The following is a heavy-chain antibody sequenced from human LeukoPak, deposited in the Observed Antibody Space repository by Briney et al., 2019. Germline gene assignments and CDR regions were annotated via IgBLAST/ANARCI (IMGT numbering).Heavy chain of an antibody. Sequence: ASVKVSCKASGYTFTSYGISWVRQAPGQGLEWMGWISAYNGNTNYAQKLQGRVTMTTDTSTSTAYMELRSLRSDDTALYYCAKDGNGGPIRHLVHFDYWGQGTLVTVSS. J-gene: IGHJ4*02. CDR2: ISAYNGNT. D-gene: IGHD4-23*01. CDR1: GYTFTSYG. V-gene: IGHV1-18*01. CDR3: AKDGNGGPIRHLVHFDY.